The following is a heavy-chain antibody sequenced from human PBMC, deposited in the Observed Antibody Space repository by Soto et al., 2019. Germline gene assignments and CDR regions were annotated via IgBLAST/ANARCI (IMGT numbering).Heavy chain of an antibody. CDR3: ARGVISAVAGTSDYYYMDV. CDR2: IIPILGIA. CDR1: GGTFSSYT. J-gene: IGHJ6*03. V-gene: IGHV1-69*02. D-gene: IGHD6-19*01. Sequence: ASVKVSCKASGGTFSSYTISWVRQAPGQGLEWMGRIIPILGIANYAQKFQGRVTITADKSTSTAYMELSSLRSEDTAVYYCARGVISAVAGTSDYYYMDVWGKGTTVTVSS.